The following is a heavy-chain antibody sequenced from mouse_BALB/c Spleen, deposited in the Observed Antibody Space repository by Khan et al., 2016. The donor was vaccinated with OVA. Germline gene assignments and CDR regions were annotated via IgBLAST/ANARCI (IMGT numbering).Heavy chain of an antibody. Sequence: VQLQQSGAELVKPGASVKLSCTASGFNIKDTYMHWVKQRPEQGLEWIGRIDPANGNTKYDPKFPGKATITADTSSNTAYLQLSSLTSEDTAVIYCAGGPLDWGFAYWGQGTLVTVSA. V-gene: IGHV14-3*02. CDR3: AGGPLDWGFAY. CDR1: GFNIKDTY. D-gene: IGHD4-1*01. J-gene: IGHJ3*01. CDR2: IDPANGNT.